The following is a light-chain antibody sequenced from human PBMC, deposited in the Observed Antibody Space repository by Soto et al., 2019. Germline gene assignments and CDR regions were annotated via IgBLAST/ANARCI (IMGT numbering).Light chain of an antibody. J-gene: IGKJ5*01. CDR2: GAS. CDR1: QSVNTY. Sequence: EIVLTQSPATLSSSPGERATLSCRASQSVNTYLAWYQHKPGQAPRLLIYGASNRATGIPARFSGSGSVTDFTLTMSSLEPEDFAVYYGEERSNWPPLSFGQGTRLEIK. V-gene: IGKV3-11*01. CDR3: EERSNWPPLS.